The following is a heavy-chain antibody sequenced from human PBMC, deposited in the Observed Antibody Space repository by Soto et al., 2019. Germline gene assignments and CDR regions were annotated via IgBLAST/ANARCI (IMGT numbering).Heavy chain of an antibody. D-gene: IGHD1-26*01. J-gene: IGHJ3*02. V-gene: IGHV1-18*01. Sequence: QVQLVQSGAEVKKPGASVKVSCRASGYIFTNYGISWVRQAPGQGLEWMGWISPYNGHTKYAQKLQGRVTMTTDTFTSRVYMEMRSLRSDDAAMYYCTRTNIVGTTTDAFDIWGQGTMLTVSS. CDR3: TRTNIVGTTTDAFDI. CDR1: GYIFTNYG. CDR2: ISPYNGHT.